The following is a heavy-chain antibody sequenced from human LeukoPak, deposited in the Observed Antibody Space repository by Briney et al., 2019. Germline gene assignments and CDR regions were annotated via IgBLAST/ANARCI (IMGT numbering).Heavy chain of an antibody. CDR2: INPNSGGT. Sequence: GASVKVSCKASGYTFTGYYMHWVRQAPGQGLEWMGWINPNSGGTNYAQKFQGRVTVTRDTSISTAYMELSRLRSDDTAVYYCARARPGAYGSGSYPDYWGQGTLVTVSS. CDR1: GYTFTGYY. J-gene: IGHJ4*02. V-gene: IGHV1-2*02. D-gene: IGHD3-10*01. CDR3: ARARPGAYGSGSYPDY.